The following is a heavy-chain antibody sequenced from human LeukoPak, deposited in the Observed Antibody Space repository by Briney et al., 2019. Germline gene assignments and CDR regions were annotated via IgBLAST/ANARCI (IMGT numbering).Heavy chain of an antibody. CDR3: ARVLHDRSALGFFYYYMDV. J-gene: IGHJ6*03. V-gene: IGHV1-3*01. Sequence: ASVKVSCKASGYTFTSYAMHWVRQAPGQRLEWMGWINAGNGNTKYSQKFQGRVTITRDTSASTAYMELNRLTSDDTAVYYCARVLHDRSALGFFYYYMDVWGKGTTVIVSS. CDR1: GYTFTSYA. D-gene: IGHD3-22*01. CDR2: INAGNGNT.